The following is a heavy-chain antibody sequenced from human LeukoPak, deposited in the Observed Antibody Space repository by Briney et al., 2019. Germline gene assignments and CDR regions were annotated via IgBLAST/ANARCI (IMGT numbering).Heavy chain of an antibody. J-gene: IGHJ4*02. CDR1: GFTFSSYA. Sequence: GGCMTLSWAAAGFTFSSYAMSWVRQAPGKLMEWDAAISGSGGSTYYADSVKGRFTISRDNSKNTLYLQMNSLRAEDTAVYYCAKGLATTRAGRFDYWGQGTLVTVSS. V-gene: IGHV3-23*01. D-gene: IGHD2-15*01. CDR2: ISGSGGST. CDR3: AKGLATTRAGRFDY.